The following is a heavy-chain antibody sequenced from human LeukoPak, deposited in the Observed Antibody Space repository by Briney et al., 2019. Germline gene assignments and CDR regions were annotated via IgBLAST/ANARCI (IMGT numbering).Heavy chain of an antibody. CDR3: ARDSPRYNWFDP. CDR1: GYTLTQLS. CDR2: FDPEDGET. V-gene: IGHV1-24*01. J-gene: IGHJ5*02. Sequence: ASVKVSCKVSGYTLTQLSMHWVRQAPGKGLEWMGGFDPEDGETIYAQKLQGRVTMTTDTSTSTAYMGLRSLRSDDTAVYYCARDSPRYNWFDPWGQGTLVTVSS.